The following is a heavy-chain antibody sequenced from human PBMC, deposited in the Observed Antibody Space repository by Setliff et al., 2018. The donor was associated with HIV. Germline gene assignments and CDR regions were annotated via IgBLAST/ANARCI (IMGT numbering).Heavy chain of an antibody. CDR1: GGTFSNYA. J-gene: IGHJ6*03. Sequence: GASVKVSCKASGGTFSNYAITWVRQAPGQGLEWMGGIIPILGIANYAQKFQGRVTITADKSTSTAYMELSSLRSEDTAVYYCASRLSPRIDYYYMDVWGKGTTVTVSS. CDR2: IIPILGIA. CDR3: ASRLSPRIDYYYMDV. V-gene: IGHV1-69*10.